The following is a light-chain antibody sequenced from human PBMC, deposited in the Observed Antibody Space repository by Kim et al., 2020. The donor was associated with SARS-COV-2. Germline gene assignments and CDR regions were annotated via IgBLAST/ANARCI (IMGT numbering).Light chain of an antibody. CDR2: DAV. Sequence: ELVLTQSPATLSLSPGETATLSCRASQSLRSFLAWYQHKPDQTPRLLIYDAVNRATGIPDRFSGSGSGTDFTLTISSLEPEDSAVYYCQLTGFTFGPGTKVDIK. CDR1: QSLRSF. J-gene: IGKJ3*01. V-gene: IGKV3-11*01. CDR3: QLTGFT.